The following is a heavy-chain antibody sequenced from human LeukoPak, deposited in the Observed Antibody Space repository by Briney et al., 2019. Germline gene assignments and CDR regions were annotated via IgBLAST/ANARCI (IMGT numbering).Heavy chain of an antibody. D-gene: IGHD2-15*01. CDR3: ARDNGWSADF. Sequence: PGGSLRLSCAASGFTFSSYDMHWVRQATGKGLEWVSAIGTAGDTYYPGSVKGRFTISRDNAKNSLFLQMNSLRVEDTAVYYCARDNGWSADFWGQGTLVTVSS. CDR2: IGTAGDT. J-gene: IGHJ4*02. V-gene: IGHV3-13*01. CDR1: GFTFSSYD.